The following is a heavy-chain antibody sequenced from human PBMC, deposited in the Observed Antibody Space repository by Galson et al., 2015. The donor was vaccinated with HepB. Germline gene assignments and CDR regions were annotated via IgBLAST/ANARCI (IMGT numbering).Heavy chain of an antibody. V-gene: IGHV3-33*01. Sequence: SLRLSCAASGSSFSNYGMHWVRQAPGRGLEWVASIWSAGRHGFHTDSWKGRFTISRDNSKNTLYLHMNSLRSEDTALYYCTRDAAGSYYQYYMDVWGKGTTVTVS. CDR1: GSSFSNYG. CDR3: TRDAAGSYYQYYMDV. J-gene: IGHJ6*03. CDR2: IWSAGRHG.